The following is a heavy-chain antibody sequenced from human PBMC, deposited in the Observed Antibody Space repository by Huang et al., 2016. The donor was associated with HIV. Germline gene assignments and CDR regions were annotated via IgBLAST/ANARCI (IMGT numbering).Heavy chain of an antibody. D-gene: IGHD3-10*01. CDR1: GGSIRRDNYY. J-gene: IGHJ4*02. CDR3: ARLPGSITMIRGVITDPY. Sequence: QLQLQESGPGLVKPSETLSLTCTVSGGSIRRDNYYWGWIRQPPGKGLEWIGSIYYSGSTYYNPSRKLRVTITVDTSKNHFSLRMRSVTAADTAVYYCARLPGSITMIRGVITDPYWGQGTLVTVSS. V-gene: IGHV4-39*02. CDR2: IYYSGST.